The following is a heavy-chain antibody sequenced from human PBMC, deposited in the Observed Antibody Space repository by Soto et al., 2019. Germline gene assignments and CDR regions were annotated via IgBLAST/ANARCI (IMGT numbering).Heavy chain of an antibody. V-gene: IGHV1-69*13. D-gene: IGHD2-21*01. J-gene: IGHJ4*02. CDR1: GGTFSSYA. CDR2: IIPIFGTA. Sequence: ASVKVSCKASGGTFSSYAISWVRQAPGQGLEWMGGIIPIFGTANYAQKFQGRVTITADESTSTAYMELSSLRSEDTAVYYCARVLIVSRAFDYWGQGTLVTVSS. CDR3: ARVLIVSRAFDY.